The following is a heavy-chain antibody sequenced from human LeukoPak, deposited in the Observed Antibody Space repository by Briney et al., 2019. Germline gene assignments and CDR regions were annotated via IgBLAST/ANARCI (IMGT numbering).Heavy chain of an antibody. CDR2: IYTSGTT. CDR1: GGSISSGSCY. D-gene: IGHD5-18*01. V-gene: IGHV4-61*02. CDR3: ARGDTGYYYYMDV. Sequence: SQTLSLTCTVSGGSISSGSCYWSWIRQPAGKGLEWIGRIYTSGTTNYNPSLKSRVTISVDTSKNQFSLKLSSVTAADTAVYYCARGDTGYYYYMDVWGKGTTVTVSS. J-gene: IGHJ6*03.